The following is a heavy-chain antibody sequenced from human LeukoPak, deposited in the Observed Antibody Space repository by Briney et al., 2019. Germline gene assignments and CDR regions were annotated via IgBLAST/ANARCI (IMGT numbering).Heavy chain of an antibody. CDR3: ARDLIAAAGIKAADY. CDR2: INPNSGGT. CDR1: GYTFTGYY. D-gene: IGHD6-13*01. V-gene: IGHV1-2*02. J-gene: IGHJ4*02. Sequence: ASVKVSCKASGYTFTGYYMHWVRQAPGQGPEWMGWINPNSGGTNYAQKFQGRVTMARDTSISTTYMELSRLRSDDTAVYYCARDLIAAAGIKAADYWGQGTLVTVSS.